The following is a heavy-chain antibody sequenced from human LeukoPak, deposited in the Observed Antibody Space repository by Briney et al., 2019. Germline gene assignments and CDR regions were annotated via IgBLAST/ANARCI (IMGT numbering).Heavy chain of an antibody. V-gene: IGHV3-64D*06. J-gene: IGHJ4*02. CDR1: GFTFSTYA. Sequence: GGSLRLSCSASGFTFSTYAMYWVRQAPGKGLEYVSAIGHDGVSTYYADSVRGRFTISRDNSKNTLYLQMSSLRAEDTAIYYCVKSDYWGQGTLVTVSS. CDR2: IGHDGVST. CDR3: VKSDY.